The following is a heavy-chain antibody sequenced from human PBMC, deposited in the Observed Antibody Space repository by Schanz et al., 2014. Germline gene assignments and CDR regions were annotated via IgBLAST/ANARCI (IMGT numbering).Heavy chain of an antibody. J-gene: IGHJ4*02. Sequence: VQLEQSGAEVKKPGASLKISCKASGYTFTNFFLHWVRQAPGQGLEWMGIINPSGGSTRYGQKLQGRVTMTTDTSTSTAYMELRSLRSDDTAVYYCARGGYSSGWYDRDIAHFDYWGQGTLVTVSS. V-gene: IGHV1-46*01. CDR3: ARGGYSSGWYDRDIAHFDY. D-gene: IGHD6-19*01. CDR2: INPSGGST. CDR1: GYTFTNFF.